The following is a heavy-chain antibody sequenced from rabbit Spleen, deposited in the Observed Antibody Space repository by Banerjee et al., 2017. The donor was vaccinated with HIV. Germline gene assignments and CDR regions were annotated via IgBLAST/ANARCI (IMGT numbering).Heavy chain of an antibody. D-gene: IGHD6-1*01. J-gene: IGHJ4*01. CDR2: IYGGNSGGT. CDR3: ARDDYDIDGYVGPYFKL. CDR1: GFTISGYYY. Sequence: QQLEESGGDLVKPGASLTLTSTASGFTISGYYYMCWVRQDPGRGLEWIACIYGGNSGGTYYASWAKGRFTISKTSSTTVTLQMTSLTAADTATYFCARDDYDIDGYVGPYFKLWGQGTLVTVS. V-gene: IGHV1S40*01.